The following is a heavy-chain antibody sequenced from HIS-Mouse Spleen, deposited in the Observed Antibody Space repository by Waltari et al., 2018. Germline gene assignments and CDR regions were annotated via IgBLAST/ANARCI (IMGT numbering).Heavy chain of an antibody. J-gene: IGHJ4*02. CDR1: GGSIRSSSYY. CDR2: IYYSGST. CDR3: ARRRGWFDY. V-gene: IGHV4-39*01. D-gene: IGHD6-19*01. Sequence: QLQLQESGPGLVKPSETLSLTCTVSGGSIRSSSYYWGWIRQPPGKGLEWIGSIYYSGSTYYNPSLKSRVTISVDTSKNQFSLKLSSVTDEDTAVYYCARRRGWFDYWGQGTLVTVSS.